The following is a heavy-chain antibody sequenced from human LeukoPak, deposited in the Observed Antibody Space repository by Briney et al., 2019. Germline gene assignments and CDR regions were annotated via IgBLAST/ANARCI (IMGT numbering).Heavy chain of an antibody. CDR3: AKDRPVLMVYATSPHYFDY. J-gene: IGHJ4*02. CDR2: IKSKTDGGTT. CDR1: GFTFSNAW. V-gene: IGHV3-15*01. D-gene: IGHD2-8*01. Sequence: GGSLRLSCAASGFTFSNAWMSWVRQAPGKGLEWVGRIKSKTDGGTTDYAAPVKGRFTISRDDSKNTLYLQMNSLRAEDTAVYYCAKDRPVLMVYATSPHYFDYWGQGTLVTVSS.